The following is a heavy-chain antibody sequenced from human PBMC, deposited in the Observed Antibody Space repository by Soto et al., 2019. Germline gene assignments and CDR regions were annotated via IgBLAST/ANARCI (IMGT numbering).Heavy chain of an antibody. D-gene: IGHD2-2*01. Sequence: GESLKISCEASGYNFATYWIGWVRQMPGKGLEWMGIIYPGDSDTRSSPSFQGHVTMSADKSISTAYLQWSSLKASDTASYYCARSTDQRRDLLDDWGQGTLVTVSS. CDR2: IYPGDSDT. V-gene: IGHV5-51*01. CDR1: GYNFATYW. J-gene: IGHJ4*02. CDR3: ARSTDQRRDLLDD.